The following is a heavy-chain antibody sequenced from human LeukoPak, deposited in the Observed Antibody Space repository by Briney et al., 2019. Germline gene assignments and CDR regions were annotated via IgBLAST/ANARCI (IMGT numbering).Heavy chain of an antibody. D-gene: IGHD4-23*01. Sequence: GASVKVSCKASGYTFTDYALHWVRQAPGQSLEWMGWTNGATGNTRFSPDFQGRLTITIDTSASTAFLDLSSLRSDDTAVYYCARSPGGNARTWLDYWGQGTLVTVSS. V-gene: IGHV1-3*01. J-gene: IGHJ4*02. CDR1: GYTFTDYA. CDR2: TNGATGNT. CDR3: ARSPGGNARTWLDY.